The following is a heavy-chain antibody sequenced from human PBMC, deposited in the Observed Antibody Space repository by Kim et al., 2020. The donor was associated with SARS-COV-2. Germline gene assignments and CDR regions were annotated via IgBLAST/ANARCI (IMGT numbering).Heavy chain of an antibody. J-gene: IGHJ4*02. D-gene: IGHD5-12*01. Sequence: SVKVSCKASGGTFSSYAISWVRQAPGQGLEWMGGIIPIFGTANYAQKFQGRVTITADESTSTAYMELSSLRSEDTAVYYCARPRVSGYDPLLDYWGQGTLVTVSS. CDR1: GGTFSSYA. V-gene: IGHV1-69*13. CDR2: IIPIFGTA. CDR3: ARPRVSGYDPLLDY.